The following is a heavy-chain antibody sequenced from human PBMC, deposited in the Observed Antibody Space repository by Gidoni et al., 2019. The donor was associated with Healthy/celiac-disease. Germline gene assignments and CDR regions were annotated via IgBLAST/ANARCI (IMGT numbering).Heavy chain of an antibody. CDR1: GGSISSSSYY. J-gene: IGHJ3*02. CDR2: IYYSGST. CDR3: AIGTYYYDSSGYFVGAFDI. D-gene: IGHD3-22*01. Sequence: QLQLQESGPGLVKPSETLSLTCTVSGGSISSSSYYWGWIRQPPGKGPEWIGSIYYSGSTYYNPSLKSRVTISVDTSKNQFSLKLSSVTAADTAVYYCAIGTYYYDSSGYFVGAFDIWGQGTMVTVSS. V-gene: IGHV4-39*07.